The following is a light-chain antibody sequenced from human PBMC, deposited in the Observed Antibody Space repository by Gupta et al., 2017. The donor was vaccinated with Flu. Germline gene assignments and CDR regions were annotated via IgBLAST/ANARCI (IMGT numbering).Light chain of an antibody. V-gene: IGLV2-23*02. Sequence: SALTQPASVSASPGQSITISCTGTSSDGGNYDLVSWYQQSPGKAPNLMIYEVRKWPSGVSNRFSCSKSGTTASLTISGRQAEAEGDYYCCSYAGRHVVFGGGTKLTVL. CDR1: SSDGGNYDL. CDR3: CSYAGRHVV. CDR2: EVR. J-gene: IGLJ2*01.